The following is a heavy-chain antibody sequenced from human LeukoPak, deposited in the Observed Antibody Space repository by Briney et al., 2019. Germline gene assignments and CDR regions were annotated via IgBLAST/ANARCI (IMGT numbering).Heavy chain of an antibody. Sequence: KPSETLSLTCTVSGGSISSYYWSWIRQPPGKGLEWIGYIYYSGSTNYNPSLKSRVTISVDTSKNQFSLKLSSVTAADTAVYYCARYYPGDQNFWSGYEGYPASSARYKRRPGMDVWGQGTTVTVSS. CDR3: ARYYPGDQNFWSGYEGYPASSARYKRRPGMDV. CDR1: GGSISSYY. V-gene: IGHV4-59*01. CDR2: IYYSGST. J-gene: IGHJ6*02. D-gene: IGHD3-3*01.